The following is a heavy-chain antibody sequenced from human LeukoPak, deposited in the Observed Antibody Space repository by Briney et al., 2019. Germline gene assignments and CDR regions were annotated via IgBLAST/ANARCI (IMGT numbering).Heavy chain of an antibody. Sequence: LGGSLRLSCAASGFSFSSYAMHWVRQAPGKGLEYVSAISSNGGSTYYANSVKDRFTISRDDSKNALYLQMCSLRAEDMAVYYCARARGSFRPYYFDYWGQGTLVTVSS. J-gene: IGHJ4*02. D-gene: IGHD1-26*01. CDR2: ISSNGGST. CDR1: GFSFSSYA. V-gene: IGHV3-64*01. CDR3: ARARGSFRPYYFDY.